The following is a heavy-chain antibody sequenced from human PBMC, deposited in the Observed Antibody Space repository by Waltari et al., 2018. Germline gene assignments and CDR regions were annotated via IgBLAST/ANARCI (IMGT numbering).Heavy chain of an antibody. Sequence: QVQLQESGPGLVKPSETLSLTCAVSGYSISSGYYWGWIRQPPGKGLEWIGSIYHSGSTYYNPSLKSRVTISVDTSKNQFSLKLSSVTAADTAVYYCVSRLDGYNPDYWGQGTLVTVSS. J-gene: IGHJ4*02. CDR2: IYHSGST. D-gene: IGHD5-12*01. CDR1: GYSISSGYY. V-gene: IGHV4-38-2*01. CDR3: VSRLDGYNPDY.